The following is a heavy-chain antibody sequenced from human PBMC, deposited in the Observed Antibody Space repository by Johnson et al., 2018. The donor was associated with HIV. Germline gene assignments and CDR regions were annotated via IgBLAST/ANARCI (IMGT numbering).Heavy chain of an antibody. D-gene: IGHD5-12*01. CDR2: IYSGVTT. J-gene: IGHJ3*02. V-gene: IGHV3-66*02. Sequence: VQLVESGGGVVRPGGSLRLSCGASGFTFDEYAMSWVRQAPGKGLEWVSVIYSGVTTYYADSVKGRFTISRDNSKNTLYLQMNSLRAEDTAVYYCARDRTYSGYGKIAFDIWGQGTMVTVSS. CDR3: ARDRTYSGYGKIAFDI. CDR1: GFTFDEYA.